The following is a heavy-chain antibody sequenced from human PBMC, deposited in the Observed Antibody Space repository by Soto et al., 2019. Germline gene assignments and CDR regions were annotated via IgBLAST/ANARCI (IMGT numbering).Heavy chain of an antibody. J-gene: IGHJ4*02. CDR2: TYYRSKWYN. V-gene: IGHV6-1*01. CDR1: GDTVSSNSAT. Sequence: QTLSRTCASCGDTVSSNSATWYWIRQSPSRGLEWLGRTYYRSKWYNDYALSVKSRITINPDTSKNQSSLQLNSVTPEDTAVYYCARFYPRSVAIDYWGQRTLVTVSS. CDR3: ARFYPRSVAIDY.